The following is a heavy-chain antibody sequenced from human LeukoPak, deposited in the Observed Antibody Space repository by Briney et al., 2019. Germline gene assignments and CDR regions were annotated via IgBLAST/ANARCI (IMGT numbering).Heavy chain of an antibody. CDR1: GYIFTGYY. J-gene: IGHJ4*02. V-gene: IGHV1-2*02. D-gene: IGHD3-22*01. Sequence: ASVKVSCRASGYIFTGYYMHWIRQAPGQGLEWMGWINLASGRTNYAQNFQDRVTMTSDTSINTAYMELSRLGSDDTALYYCARSTYYDSSAYSGVRLFDYWGQGTLVTVSS. CDR3: ARSTYYDSSAYSGVRLFDY. CDR2: INLASGRT.